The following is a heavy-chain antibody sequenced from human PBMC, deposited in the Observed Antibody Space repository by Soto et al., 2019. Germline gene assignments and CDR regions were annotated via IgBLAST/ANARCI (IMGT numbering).Heavy chain of an antibody. D-gene: IGHD3-10*01. CDR1: GFTFRTYT. J-gene: IGHJ6*02. Sequence: EVQLVESGGGLVKPGGSLRLSCISSGFTFRTYTMNWVRQAPGKGLEWVSGIRGFSPYTFYAESVRGRFTISRDNAKNSLLLQMDSLRAEDTAVYYCARDRGYDAHDDSYRALDVWGQGTTGTVS. CDR3: ARDRGYDAHDDSYRALDV. CDR2: IRGFSPYT. V-gene: IGHV3-21*01.